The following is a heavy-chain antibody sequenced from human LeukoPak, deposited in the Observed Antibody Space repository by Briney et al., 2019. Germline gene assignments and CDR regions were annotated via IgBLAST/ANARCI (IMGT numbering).Heavy chain of an antibody. J-gene: IGHJ2*01. CDR3: ARAEVVVVPERYFDL. Sequence: SETLSLTCTVSGGSISSYYWSWIRQPAGKGLEWIGRIYTSGSTNYNPSLKSRVTMSVDTSKNQFSLKLSSVTAADTAVYYCARAEVVVVPERYFDLWGHSTLVTVSS. CDR1: GGSISSYY. CDR2: IYTSGST. D-gene: IGHD3-22*01. V-gene: IGHV4-4*07.